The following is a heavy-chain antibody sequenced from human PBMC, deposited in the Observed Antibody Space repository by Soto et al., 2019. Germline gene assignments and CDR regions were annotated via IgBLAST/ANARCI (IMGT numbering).Heavy chain of an antibody. CDR2: ISSSGSTI. CDR3: ASPSPFDY. CDR1: GFTFSSYE. Sequence: EVQLVESRGGLVQPGGSLRLSCAASGFTFSSYEVNWVRQAPGKGLEWVSYISSSGSTIYYADSVKGRFTISRDNAKSSLFLQMNSLRAEDTAVYYCASPSPFDYWGQGTLVTVSS. V-gene: IGHV3-48*03. J-gene: IGHJ4*02.